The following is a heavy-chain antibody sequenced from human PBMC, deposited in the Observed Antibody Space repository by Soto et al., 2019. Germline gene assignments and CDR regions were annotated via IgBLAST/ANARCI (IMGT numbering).Heavy chain of an antibody. V-gene: IGHV4-39*01. D-gene: IGHD2-15*01. CDR2: IYYSGST. CDR3: ARHRSDFWFDP. CDR1: GGSISSSSYY. J-gene: IGHJ5*02. Sequence: SETLSLTCTVSGGSISSSSYYWGWIRRPPGKGLEWIGSIYYSGSTYYNPSLKSRVTISVDTSKNQFSLKLSSVTAADTAVYYCARHRSDFWFDPWGQGTLVTVSS.